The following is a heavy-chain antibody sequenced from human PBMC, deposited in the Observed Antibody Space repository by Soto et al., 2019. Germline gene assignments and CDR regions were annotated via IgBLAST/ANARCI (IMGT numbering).Heavy chain of an antibody. CDR3: ARMSGDHDYGMDV. CDR2: ISSSSSYI. CDR1: GFTFSSYS. Sequence: SLRLSCAASGFTFSSYSMNWVRQAPGKGLEWVSSISSSSSYIYYADSVKGRFTISRDNAKNSLYLQMNSLRAEDTAVYYCARMSGDHDYGMDVWGQGTTVTVSS. V-gene: IGHV3-21*01. D-gene: IGHD3-10*02. J-gene: IGHJ6*02.